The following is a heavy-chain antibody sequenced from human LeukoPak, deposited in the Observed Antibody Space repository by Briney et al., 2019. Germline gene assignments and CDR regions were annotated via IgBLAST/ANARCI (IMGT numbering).Heavy chain of an antibody. J-gene: IGHJ4*02. D-gene: IGHD2-2*01. CDR1: GYTFTSYG. Sequence: ASVKVSCKASGYTFTSYGISWVRQAPGQGLDWMGWLSAYNGDTNYAQRFQGRVTMTTDASTSTAYMELRSLRSDDTAVYYCARDCSTSCCPPFNYWGQGTLVTVSS. CDR3: ARDCSTSCCPPFNY. V-gene: IGHV1-18*04. CDR2: LSAYNGDT.